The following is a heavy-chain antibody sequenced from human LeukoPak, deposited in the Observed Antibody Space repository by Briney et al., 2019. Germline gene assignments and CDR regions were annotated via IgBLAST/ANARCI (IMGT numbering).Heavy chain of an antibody. CDR3: ARESGYCSSTSCPVDY. Sequence: GASVKVSCKASGYTFTSYGISWVRQAPGQGLEWMGWISAYNGNTNYAQKLQGRVTMTTDTSTSTAYMELRSLRSDDTAVYYCARESGYCSSTSCPVDYWGQGTLVTVSS. CDR1: GYTFTSYG. V-gene: IGHV1-18*01. J-gene: IGHJ4*02. D-gene: IGHD2-2*01. CDR2: ISAYNGNT.